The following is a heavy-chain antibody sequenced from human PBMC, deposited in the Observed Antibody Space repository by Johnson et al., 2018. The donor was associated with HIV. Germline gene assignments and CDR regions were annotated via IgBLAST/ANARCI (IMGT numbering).Heavy chain of an antibody. J-gene: IGHJ3*02. CDR2: ISYDGSNK. CDR1: GFTFSSYA. D-gene: IGHD6-13*01. V-gene: IGHV3-30*14. Sequence: QVQLVESGGGVVQPGRSLRLSCAASGFTFSSYAMHWVRQAPGKGLEWVAVISYDGSNKYYADSVTGRFTISRDTSKNTLFLEMNSLRAEDTAVYYCASSHPAAAGIPRWAFDIWGQGTMVTVSS. CDR3: ASSHPAAAGIPRWAFDI.